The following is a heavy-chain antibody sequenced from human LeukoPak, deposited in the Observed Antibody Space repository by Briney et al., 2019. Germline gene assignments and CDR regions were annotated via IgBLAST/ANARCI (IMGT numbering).Heavy chain of an antibody. CDR2: IYDSGRM. J-gene: IGHJ4*02. Sequence: SETLSLTCTVSGGSISSRSYYWGWIRQPPGKGLQWIGSIYDSGRMYYNPSLKSRVALSVDTSKNQISLKLNSATAADTAVYYCARGGGNSWYYFDYWGQGTLVTVSS. CDR1: GGSISSRSYY. D-gene: IGHD6-13*01. CDR3: ARGGGNSWYYFDY. V-gene: IGHV4-39*01.